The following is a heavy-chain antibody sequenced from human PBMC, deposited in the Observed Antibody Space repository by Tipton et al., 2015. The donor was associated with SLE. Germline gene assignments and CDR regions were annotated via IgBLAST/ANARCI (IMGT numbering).Heavy chain of an antibody. V-gene: IGHV1-46*03. D-gene: IGHD1-26*01. CDR2: INPSGGST. CDR1: GYTFTTYY. J-gene: IGHJ6*02. Sequence: QSGAEVKKPGASVKVSCKASGYTFTTYYLRWVRQAPGQGLEWMGIINPSGGSTSYAQKFQGRVTMTRDTSTSIVYMELSSLRSEDTAVYSCARLSPIGVFYGMDVWGQGTTVTVSS. CDR3: ARLSPIGVFYGMDV.